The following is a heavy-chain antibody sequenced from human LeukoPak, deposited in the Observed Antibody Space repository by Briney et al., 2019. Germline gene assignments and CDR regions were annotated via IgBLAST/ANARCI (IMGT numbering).Heavy chain of an antibody. CDR1: GYSIRNNYY. CDR3: ARNVSYSFDY. Sequence: PSETLSLTCDVSGYSIRNNYYWGWIRQPPGKGLEWIGSIYHSGSTYYNPSLKSRVTISVDTSKNQFSLKLSSVTAADTAVYYCARNVSYSFDYWGQGTLVTVSS. CDR2: IYHSGST. D-gene: IGHD1-1*01. J-gene: IGHJ4*02. V-gene: IGHV4-38-2*01.